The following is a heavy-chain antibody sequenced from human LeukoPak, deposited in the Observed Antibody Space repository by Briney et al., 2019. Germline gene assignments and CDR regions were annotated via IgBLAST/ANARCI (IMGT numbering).Heavy chain of an antibody. CDR2: TYSGGNA. V-gene: IGHV4-59*01. CDR1: GASPSAYY. J-gene: IGHJ3*01. CDR3: AHSKRGGGYYINAFAV. Sequence: PSETLSLTCTVSGASPSAYYWSWIRQPPGKGLEWLGYTYSGGNANYNPSLKSRVTISIDTSEKQFSLRLTSVTAADTAVYFCAHSKRGGGYYINAFAVWGQGTLVTISS. D-gene: IGHD1-26*01.